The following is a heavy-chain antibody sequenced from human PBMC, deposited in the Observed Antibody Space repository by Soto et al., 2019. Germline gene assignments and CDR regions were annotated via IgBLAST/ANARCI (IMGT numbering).Heavy chain of an antibody. CDR1: GFTFSSYS. CDR3: ARARYYDFSYYYMDV. J-gene: IGHJ6*03. V-gene: IGHV3-48*01. D-gene: IGHD3-3*01. Sequence: EVQLVESGGGLVQPGGSLRLSCAASGFTFSSYSMNWVRQAPGKGLEWVSYISSSSSTIYYADSVKGRFTISRDNAKNSLHLQMNSLRAEDTAVYYCARARYYDFSYYYMDVWGKGTTVTVSS. CDR2: ISSSSSTI.